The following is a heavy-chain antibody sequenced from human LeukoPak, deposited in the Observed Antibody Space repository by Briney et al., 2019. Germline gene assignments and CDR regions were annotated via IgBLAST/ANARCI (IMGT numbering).Heavy chain of an antibody. CDR2: IYYSGST. D-gene: IGHD3-3*02. CDR3: ARHISLRLSRRGFDY. CDR1: GGSISSSSYY. Sequence: SETLSLTRTVSGGSISSSSYYWGWIRQPPGKGLEWIGSIYYSGSTYYNPSLKSRVTISVDTSKNQFSLKLSSVTAADTAVYYCARHISLRLSRRGFDYWGQGTLVTVSS. J-gene: IGHJ4*02. V-gene: IGHV4-39*01.